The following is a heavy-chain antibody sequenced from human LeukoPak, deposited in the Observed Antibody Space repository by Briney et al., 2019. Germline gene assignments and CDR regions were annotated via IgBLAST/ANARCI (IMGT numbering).Heavy chain of an antibody. D-gene: IGHD3-22*01. CDR1: GGSINSSSYY. J-gene: IGHJ6*02. Sequence: PSETLSLTCTVSGGSINSSSYYWGWIRQPPGKGLEWIGEINHSGSTNYNPSLKSRVTISVDTSKNQFSLKLSSVTAADTAVYYCARHDSSGYYYYYGMDVWGQGTTVTVSS. V-gene: IGHV4-39*01. CDR2: INHSGST. CDR3: ARHDSSGYYYYYGMDV.